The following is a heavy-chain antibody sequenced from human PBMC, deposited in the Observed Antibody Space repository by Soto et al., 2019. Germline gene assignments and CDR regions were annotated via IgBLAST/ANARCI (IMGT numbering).Heavy chain of an antibody. CDR3: ARRHLAVAVSPWFGT. CDR1: GLSITDSEMG. D-gene: IGHD6-19*01. V-gene: IGHV2-26*01. J-gene: IGHJ5*02. CDR2: IDSSGEK. Sequence: QVTLKESGPVLVKPTETLTLRCTVSGLSITDSEMGVSWIRQPPGQPLEWLAHIDSSGEKSYRTFLKSRLATSKDTSRSQMVLTMTNMEPADTATYYCARRHLAVAVSPWFGTWGQGIPVTVSS.